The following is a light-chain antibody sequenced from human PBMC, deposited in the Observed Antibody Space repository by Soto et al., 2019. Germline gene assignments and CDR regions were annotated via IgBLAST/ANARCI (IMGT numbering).Light chain of an antibody. CDR3: MQALQSLT. CDR2: FGS. V-gene: IGKV2-28*01. Sequence: EMGMSQSPLTLPVTPGEAASISFRSSQSLLYNNTYNYLDWYVQKPGQSPQLLIYFGSNRAPGVPDRFSGSGSGTDFTLKINRVEAEDVGTYYCMQALQSLTFGQGTRLEIK. J-gene: IGKJ5*01. CDR1: QSLLYNNTYNY.